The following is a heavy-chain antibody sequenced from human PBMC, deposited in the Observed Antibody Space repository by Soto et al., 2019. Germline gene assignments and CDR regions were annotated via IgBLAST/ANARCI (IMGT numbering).Heavy chain of an antibody. Sequence: SLRLSCATSGFTFSSHGMHWVRQAPGKGLEWVALIWYDGSAKYYADSVKGRITVSRDNSKNTLYLQMDSLRADDTGVYYCARGTEVGITQGAFDIWGHGTMVTVSS. D-gene: IGHD3-16*01. J-gene: IGHJ3*02. CDR1: GFTFSSHG. CDR3: ARGTEVGITQGAFDI. CDR2: IWYDGSAK. V-gene: IGHV3-33*03.